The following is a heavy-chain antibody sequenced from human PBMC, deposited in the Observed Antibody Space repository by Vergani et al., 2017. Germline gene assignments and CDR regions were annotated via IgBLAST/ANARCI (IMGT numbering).Heavy chain of an antibody. CDR1: GFTFIMHA. Sequence: EVQLVESGGDLVQPGGSLRLSCAASGFTFIMHAMSWVRQAPGKGLEWVSSISSSSSYIYYADSVKGRFTISRDNAKNSLYLQMNSLRAEDTAVYYCARAPLGYCSGGSCYPDAFDIWGQGTMVTVSS. CDR3: ARAPLGYCSGGSCYPDAFDI. CDR2: ISSSSSYI. J-gene: IGHJ3*02. V-gene: IGHV3-21*01. D-gene: IGHD2-15*01.